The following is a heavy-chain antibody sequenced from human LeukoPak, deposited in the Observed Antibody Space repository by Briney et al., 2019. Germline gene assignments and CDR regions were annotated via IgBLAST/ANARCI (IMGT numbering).Heavy chain of an antibody. D-gene: IGHD5-24*01. CDR1: GFMFSSNW. CDR3: TRVGYIDEGIDY. CDR2: IKQDGSKK. Sequence: GGSLRLSCAASGFMFSSNWMTWVRQAPGKGLEWVANIKQDGSKKSYVDSVKGRFTISRDNAKNSLYQQMNSLRAEDTAIYYCTRVGYIDEGIDYWGQGTLVTVSS. V-gene: IGHV3-7*04. J-gene: IGHJ4*02.